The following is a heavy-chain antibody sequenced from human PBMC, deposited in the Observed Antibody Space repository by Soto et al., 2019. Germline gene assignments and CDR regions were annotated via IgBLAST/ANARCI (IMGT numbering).Heavy chain of an antibody. V-gene: IGHV1-69*02. CDR2: IIPSVGIT. CDR3: AIAYFQVLSPLDY. CDR1: GGTFSSYT. D-gene: IGHD2-2*01. Sequence: QVQLVQSGAEVKKPGSSVKVSCRASGGTFSSYTITWMRQAPGQGLEWMGRIIPSVGITNYAQRFQGRVTMTEEQSTSTAYMELSSLRSDDTAIYYCAIAYFQVLSPLDYWGQGTLVTVSS. J-gene: IGHJ4*02.